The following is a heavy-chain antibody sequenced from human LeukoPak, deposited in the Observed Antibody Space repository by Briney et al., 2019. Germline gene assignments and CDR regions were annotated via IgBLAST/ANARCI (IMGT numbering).Heavy chain of an antibody. V-gene: IGHV5-51*01. Sequence: GESLKISCKGSGYSFINYWIGWVRQMPGKGLGWMGIIYPGDSDTRYNPSFQGQVTISADKSIATAYLQWSSLKASDTAMYYCANHWLQSTFDYWGQGTLVTVSS. D-gene: IGHD5-24*01. CDR1: GYSFINYW. CDR2: IYPGDSDT. J-gene: IGHJ4*02. CDR3: ANHWLQSTFDY.